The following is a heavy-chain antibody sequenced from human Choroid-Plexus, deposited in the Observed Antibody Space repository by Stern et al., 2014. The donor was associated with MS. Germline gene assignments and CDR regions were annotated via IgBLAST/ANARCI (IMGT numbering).Heavy chain of an antibody. V-gene: IGHV3-30*18. J-gene: IGHJ5*02. Sequence: QVQLVESGGRVAQPGRTLRLSCVASGFTFGSCAMHWVRQSPGKGLEWVAGVSYDGSNKYYADSVKGRFTISRDNSQNTLYMQMSSLRPEDTAVYYCAKDRQYLTYFFDHWGQGSLVTVSS. D-gene: IGHD2/OR15-2a*01. CDR3: AKDRQYLTYFFDH. CDR2: VSYDGSNK. CDR1: GFTFGSCA.